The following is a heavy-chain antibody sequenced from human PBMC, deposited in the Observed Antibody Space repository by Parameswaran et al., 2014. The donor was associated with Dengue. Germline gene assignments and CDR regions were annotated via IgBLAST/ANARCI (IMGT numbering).Heavy chain of an antibody. V-gene: IGHV1-46*03. CDR3: VRSSNDYYPYNGMDV. J-gene: IGHJ6*02. CDR2: INPSGGIT. Sequence: WVRQAPGQGLEWMGLINPSGGITDYAQKFQGRVTMTRETSTKTVYMELRSLRSEDTAVYYCVRSSNDYYPYNGMDVWGQGTTVTVSS.